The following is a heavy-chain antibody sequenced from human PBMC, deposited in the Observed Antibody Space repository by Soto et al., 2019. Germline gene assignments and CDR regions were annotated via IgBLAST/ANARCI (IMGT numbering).Heavy chain of an antibody. CDR1: AYSITSGFY. V-gene: IGHV4-38-2*01. J-gene: IGHJ6*02. D-gene: IGHD3-22*01. Sequence: SETLSLTCGVSAYSITSGFYWGWVRQSPGKGLEWIGEINHSGSTNYNPSLKSRVTISVDTSKNQFSLKLSSVTAADTAVYYCAIDSSGYYLYGMDVWGQGTTVTVSS. CDR3: AIDSSGYYLYGMDV. CDR2: INHSGST.